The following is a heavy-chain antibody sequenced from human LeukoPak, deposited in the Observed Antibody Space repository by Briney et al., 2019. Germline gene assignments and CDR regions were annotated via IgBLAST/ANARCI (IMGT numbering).Heavy chain of an antibody. CDR3: ARVAVTGRVNNWFDP. D-gene: IGHD6-19*01. J-gene: IGHJ5*02. CDR1: GYTFTGYY. CDR2: INPNTGGT. V-gene: IGHV1-2*02. Sequence: ASVKVSCKASGYTFTGYYMHWVRQAPGQGLEWMGWINPNTGGTNYAQRFQGRVTMTGDTSTSTAFMELSRLRSDDTAVYYCARVAVTGRVNNWFDPWGQGTLVTVSS.